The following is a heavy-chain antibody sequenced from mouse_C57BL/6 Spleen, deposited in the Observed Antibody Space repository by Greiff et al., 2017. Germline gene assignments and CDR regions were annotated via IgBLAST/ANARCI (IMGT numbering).Heavy chain of an antibody. CDR3: ARRATVVASPY. J-gene: IGHJ3*01. CDR1: GYTFTSYW. V-gene: IGHV1-50*01. CDR2: IAPSDSST. Sequence: QVQLQQPGAELVKPGASVKLSCKASGYTFTSYWMQWVKQRPGQGLEWIGEIAPSDSSTNYNQKFKGKATLTVDTSSSTAYMQLSSLTSEDSAVYDCARRATVVASPYWGQGTLVTVSA. D-gene: IGHD1-1*01.